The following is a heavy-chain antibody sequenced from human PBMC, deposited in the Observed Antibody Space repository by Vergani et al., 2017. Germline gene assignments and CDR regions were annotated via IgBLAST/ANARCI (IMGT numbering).Heavy chain of an antibody. CDR2: IYTSGST. J-gene: IGHJ3*02. Sequence: QVQLQESGPGLVKPSQTLSLTCTVSGGSISSGSCYWSWIRQPAGKGLEWIGRIYTSGSTNYNPSLKSRVTISVDTSKNQFSLKLSSVTAADTAVYYCAREGLSSGWYYAFDIWGQGTMVTVSS. CDR1: GGSISSGSCY. D-gene: IGHD6-19*01. V-gene: IGHV4-61*02. CDR3: AREGLSSGWYYAFDI.